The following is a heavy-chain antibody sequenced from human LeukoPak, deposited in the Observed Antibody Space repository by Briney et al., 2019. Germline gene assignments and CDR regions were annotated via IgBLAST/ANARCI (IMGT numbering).Heavy chain of an antibody. Sequence: ASVKVSCKASGYTFTSYGISWVRQAPGQGLEWLGWISAYSGNTNYAQKFQGRVTMTTNTSTSTAYMELRSLRSDDTAVYYCARDRGPSQGSYFDYWGQGTLVTVSS. J-gene: IGHJ4*02. V-gene: IGHV1-18*01. CDR2: ISAYSGNT. D-gene: IGHD3-10*01. CDR1: GYTFTSYG. CDR3: ARDRGPSQGSYFDY.